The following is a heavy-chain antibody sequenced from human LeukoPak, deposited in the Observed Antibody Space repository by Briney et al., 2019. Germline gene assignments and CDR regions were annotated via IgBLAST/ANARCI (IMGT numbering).Heavy chain of an antibody. CDR2: MKPRGTT. J-gene: IGHJ4*02. D-gene: IGHD2-15*01. Sequence: GGSLRLSCAASGFSLSEAWMSWVRQAPGKGRECVGRMKPRGTTEAAATMNDIFIVSRDDSKNALYLQMSSLNAEDTGLYYCSHLSRGYWGQGAQVTVSS. V-gene: IGHV3-15*01. CDR1: GFSLSEAW. CDR3: SHLSRGY.